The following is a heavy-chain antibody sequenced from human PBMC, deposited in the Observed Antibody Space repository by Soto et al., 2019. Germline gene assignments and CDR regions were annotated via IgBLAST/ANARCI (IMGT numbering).Heavy chain of an antibody. J-gene: IGHJ6*02. D-gene: IGHD1-26*01. CDR3: AKEGGNHYYYYAMDV. V-gene: IGHV6-1*01. Sequence: PSQTLSLTCAISGDSFSSNSAAWSWIRQSPSRGLEWLGRTFYRSKWYNDYAVSVKGRITINPDTSKNQFSLQLNSVTPEDTAVYYCAKEGGNHYYYYAMDVWGQGTTVTVSS. CDR2: TFYRSKWYN. CDR1: GDSFSSNSAA.